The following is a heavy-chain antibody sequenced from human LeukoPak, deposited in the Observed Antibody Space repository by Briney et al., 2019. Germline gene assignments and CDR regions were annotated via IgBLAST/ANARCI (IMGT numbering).Heavy chain of an antibody. D-gene: IGHD2-15*01. CDR2: ISSTGGTA. V-gene: IGHV3-23*01. J-gene: IGHJ6*03. Sequence: GGSLRLSCAASGFTFSSYSMNWVRQAPGKGLEWVSAISSTGGTAYYADSVKGRFAISRDNSKNTLYLQMNSLRAEDTAIYYCAKNGDRGAYCSGGSCYPYYYYNMDVWGKGTTVTISS. CDR1: GFTFSSYS. CDR3: AKNGDRGAYCSGGSCYPYYYYNMDV.